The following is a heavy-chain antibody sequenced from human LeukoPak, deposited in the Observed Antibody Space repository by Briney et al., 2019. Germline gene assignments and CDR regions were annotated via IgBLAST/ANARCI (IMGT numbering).Heavy chain of an antibody. V-gene: IGHV1-8*01. D-gene: IGHD5-18*01. CDR2: MNANTGNT. CDR3: AGVVEGYNYGLDYYYYYMDV. Sequence: VASVKVSCKASGYSFTSNDINWVRQATGQGLEWMGWMNANTGNTGYAQKFQGRVTITRNTSTSTVYMELSSLRSEDTAVYYCAGVVEGYNYGLDYYYYYMDVWGKGTTVTVSS. CDR1: GYSFTSND. J-gene: IGHJ6*03.